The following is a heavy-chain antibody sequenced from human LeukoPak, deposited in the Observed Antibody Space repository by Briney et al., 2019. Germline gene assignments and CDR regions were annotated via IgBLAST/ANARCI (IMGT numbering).Heavy chain of an antibody. CDR1: GYTFTSYG. CDR2: ISAYNGNT. Sequence: ASVKVSCKASGYTFTSYGISWVRQAPGQGLEWMGWISAYNGNTNYAQKLQGRVTMTTDTSTSTAYMELRSLRPDDTAVYYCARANDFWSGPYYYYMDVWGKGTTVTVSS. V-gene: IGHV1-18*01. D-gene: IGHD3-3*01. J-gene: IGHJ6*03. CDR3: ARANDFWSGPYYYYMDV.